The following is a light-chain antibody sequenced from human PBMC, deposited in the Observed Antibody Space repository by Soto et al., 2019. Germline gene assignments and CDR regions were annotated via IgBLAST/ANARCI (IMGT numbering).Light chain of an antibody. CDR1: QSVGSK. CDR3: QQYNNWPPLT. CDR2: DAS. Sequence: ETVMTQSPATLSVSPGDRATLSCGASQSVGSKLAWYQKKPGQAPRLLIYDASTRAIGISARFSGSGSGTEFTLTISSLQSEDFAVYYCQQYNNWPPLTFGGGTKVEIK. J-gene: IGKJ4*01. V-gene: IGKV3-15*01.